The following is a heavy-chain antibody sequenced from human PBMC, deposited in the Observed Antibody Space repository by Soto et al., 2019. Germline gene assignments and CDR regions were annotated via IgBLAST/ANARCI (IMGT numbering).Heavy chain of an antibody. J-gene: IGHJ4*02. Sequence: HPGGSLRLSCAASGFTFSSYAMHWVRQAPGKGLEWVAVISYDGSNKYYADSVKGRFTISRDNSKNTLYLQMNSLRAEDTAVYYCARENGYYYDSGYNFDYWGQGTRVTVSS. CDR1: GFTFSSYA. V-gene: IGHV3-30-3*01. CDR3: ARENGYYYDSGYNFDY. CDR2: ISYDGSNK. D-gene: IGHD3-22*01.